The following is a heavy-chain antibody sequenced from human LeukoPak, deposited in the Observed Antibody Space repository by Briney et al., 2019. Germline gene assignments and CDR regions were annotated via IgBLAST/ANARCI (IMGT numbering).Heavy chain of an antibody. V-gene: IGHV4-39*07. D-gene: IGHD3-22*01. CDR1: GGSISSSSYY. CDR2: IYYSGST. Sequence: KPSETLSLTCTVSGGSISSSSYYWGWIRQPPGKGLEWIGSIYYSGSTYYNPSLKSRVTISVDTSKNQFSLKLSSVTAADTAVYYCARVTGPDSSGYWAYWGQGTLVTVSS. CDR3: ARVTGPDSSGYWAY. J-gene: IGHJ4*02.